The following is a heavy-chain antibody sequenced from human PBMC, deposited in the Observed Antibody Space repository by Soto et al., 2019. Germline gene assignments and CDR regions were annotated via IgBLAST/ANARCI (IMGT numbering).Heavy chain of an antibody. CDR1: GFTFSSYA. J-gene: IGHJ4*02. CDR2: ISYDGSNK. V-gene: IGHV3-30-3*01. D-gene: IGHD6-13*01. CDR3: ARDPERGIAAAFDY. Sequence: GGSLRLSCAASGFTFSSYAMHWVRQAPGKGLEWVAVISYDGSNKYYGDSVKGRFTISRDNSKNTLYLQMNSLRAEDTAVYYCARDPERGIAAAFDYWGQGTLVTVSS.